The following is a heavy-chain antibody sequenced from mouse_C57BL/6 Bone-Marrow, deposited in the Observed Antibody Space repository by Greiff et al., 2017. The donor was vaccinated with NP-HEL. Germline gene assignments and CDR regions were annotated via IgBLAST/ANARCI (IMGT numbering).Heavy chain of an antibody. Sequence: EVKVEESGGGLVQPGGSMKLSCVASGFTFSNYWMNWVRQSPEKGLEWVAQIRLKSDNYATHYAESVKGRFTISRDDSKSSVYLQMNNLRAEDTGIYYCTDDYDGPRPGFAYWGQGTLVTVSA. CDR1: GFTFSNYW. V-gene: IGHV6-3*01. CDR2: IRLKSDNYAT. J-gene: IGHJ3*01. CDR3: TDDYDGPRPGFAY. D-gene: IGHD2-4*01.